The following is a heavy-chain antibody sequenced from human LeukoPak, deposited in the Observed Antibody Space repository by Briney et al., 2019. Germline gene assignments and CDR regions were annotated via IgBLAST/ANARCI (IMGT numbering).Heavy chain of an antibody. D-gene: IGHD3-22*01. J-gene: IGHJ3*02. CDR1: GYTFSGYY. CDR3: ARVTGYYYESTGYYHHAFDI. Sequence: GASVKVSCKASGYTFSGYYMHWVRQAPGPGLEWMGWINPNSGGTNYAQKFQGRVTMTRDTSIDTAYMVLSRLRSDDMAVYYCARVTGYYYESTGYYHHAFDIWGQGTMVTVSS. CDR2: INPNSGGT. V-gene: IGHV1-2*02.